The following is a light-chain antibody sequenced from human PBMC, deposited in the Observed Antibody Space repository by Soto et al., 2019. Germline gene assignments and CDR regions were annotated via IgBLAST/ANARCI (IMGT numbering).Light chain of an antibody. Sequence: DIVMTQSPDSLSVSLGERATINCKSSQSVLYSSNNKNYLAWYQQKPGQPPKLLIYWASTRESGVPDRFSGSGSGTDFTLTISSLQAEDVAVYYCHKYYSTTYTFGQRTKLEIK. CDR3: HKYYSTTYT. J-gene: IGKJ2*01. CDR2: WAS. CDR1: QSVLYSSNNKNY. V-gene: IGKV4-1*01.